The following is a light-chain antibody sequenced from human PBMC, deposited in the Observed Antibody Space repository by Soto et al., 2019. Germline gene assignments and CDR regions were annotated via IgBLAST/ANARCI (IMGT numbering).Light chain of an antibody. V-gene: IGLV2-14*01. CDR3: QSYDSSLSGSGV. Sequence: QSVLTQPASVSGSPGQSITISCTGTSSDVGGYNYVSWYQQHPGKAPKLLVSGHNIRPSGVPDRFYGSKSGTSASLAITGLQAEDEADYSCQSYDSSLSGSGVFGGGTKLTVL. J-gene: IGLJ3*02. CDR2: GHN. CDR1: SSDVGGYNY.